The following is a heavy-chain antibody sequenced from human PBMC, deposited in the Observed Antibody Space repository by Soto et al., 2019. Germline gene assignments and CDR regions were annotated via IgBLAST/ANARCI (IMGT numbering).Heavy chain of an antibody. CDR3: AKEYYDILTGYYIRYMDV. Sequence: GGSPRLSCAAAGITFSSHAISWVRQDPGKGLEWVSAISGSGGTTYYADSVKGRFTISRDNSKNTLYLQMNSLRAEDTAVYYCAKEYYDILTGYYIRYMDVWGKGTTVTVSS. J-gene: IGHJ6*03. V-gene: IGHV3-23*01. CDR2: ISGSGGTT. D-gene: IGHD3-9*01. CDR1: GITFSSHA.